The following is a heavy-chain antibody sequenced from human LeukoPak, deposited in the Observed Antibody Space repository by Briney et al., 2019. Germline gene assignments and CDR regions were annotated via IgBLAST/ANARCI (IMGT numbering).Heavy chain of an antibody. Sequence: GASVKVSCKASGYTFTSYDINWVRQATGQGLEWMGWMNPNSGNTGYAQKFQGRVTITRNTSISTAYMELSRLRSDDTAVYYCARKRCCSSTSCPNGDAFDIWGQGTMVTVSS. CDR2: MNPNSGNT. D-gene: IGHD2-2*01. J-gene: IGHJ3*02. CDR3: ARKRCCSSTSCPNGDAFDI. CDR1: GYTFTSYD. V-gene: IGHV1-8*03.